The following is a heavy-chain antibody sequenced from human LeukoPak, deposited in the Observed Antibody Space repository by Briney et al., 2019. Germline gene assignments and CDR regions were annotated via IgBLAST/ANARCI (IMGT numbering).Heavy chain of an antibody. Sequence: KTSETLSLTCAVYGGSFSGYYWSWIRQPPGKGLEWLGEINHSGSTNYNPSLKSRVTISVDTSKNQFSPKLSSVTAADTAVYYCARGLYSSSWYFSHFDYWGQGTLVTVSS. CDR1: GGSFSGYY. V-gene: IGHV4-34*01. CDR2: INHSGST. J-gene: IGHJ4*02. D-gene: IGHD6-13*01. CDR3: ARGLYSSSWYFSHFDY.